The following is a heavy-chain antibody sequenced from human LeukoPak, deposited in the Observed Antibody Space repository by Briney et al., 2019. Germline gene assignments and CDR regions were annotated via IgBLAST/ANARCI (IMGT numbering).Heavy chain of an antibody. Sequence: PSETLSLTCTVSGGSISSYYWSWIRQPPGKGLEWIGYIYYSGSTNYNPSLKSRVTISVDTSKNQFSLKLSSVTAADTAVYYCARGDNDFWSGYYYYYYMDVWGKGTTVTVSS. J-gene: IGHJ6*03. V-gene: IGHV4-59*01. CDR3: ARGDNDFWSGYYYYYYMDV. CDR2: IYYSGST. D-gene: IGHD3-3*01. CDR1: GGSISSYY.